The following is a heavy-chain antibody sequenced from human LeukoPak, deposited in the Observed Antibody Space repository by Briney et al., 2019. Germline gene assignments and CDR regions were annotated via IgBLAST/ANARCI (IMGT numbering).Heavy chain of an antibody. Sequence: PGGSLRLSCAASGFTFSSYWMTWVRQAPGKGLEWVANINQDGSEKYYVDYVKGRFFISRDNAENSLYLQMNNLRAEDTAVYYCARPTVTTGVDAFDFWGQGTMVTVSS. CDR1: GFTFSSYW. V-gene: IGHV3-7*01. D-gene: IGHD4-11*01. CDR2: INQDGSEK. CDR3: ARPTVTTGVDAFDF. J-gene: IGHJ3*01.